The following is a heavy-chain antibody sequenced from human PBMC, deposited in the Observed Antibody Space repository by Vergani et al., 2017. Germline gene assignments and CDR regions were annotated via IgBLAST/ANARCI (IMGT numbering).Heavy chain of an antibody. Sequence: QVQLQESGPRLVRPSQTLSLTCTVSGGSINTGAYYWSWIRQPAGKGLEWIGRVYTSGMTNYNPSLKSRVTILDDRSKSQLSLKLTSVTAGDTAVYFCARELSYYYGSGSDDYNPYYYEGMDVWGPGTTVTVSS. CDR1: GGSINTGAYY. CDR3: ARELSYYYGSGSDDYNPYYYEGMDV. CDR2: VYTSGMT. J-gene: IGHJ6*02. D-gene: IGHD3-10*01. V-gene: IGHV4-61*02.